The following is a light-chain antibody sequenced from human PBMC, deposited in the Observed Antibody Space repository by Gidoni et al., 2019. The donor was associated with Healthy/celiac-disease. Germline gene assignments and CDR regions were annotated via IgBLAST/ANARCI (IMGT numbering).Light chain of an antibody. CDR3: QQSYSTPPWT. Sequence: DIQMTQSPSSLSASVGDRVTITCRASQSINSYLNWYQQKPGEAPKLLIYAASSLQSGVPSRFSGSGSGTDFTLTISSLQPEDFATYYCQQSYSTPPWTFGQGTKVEIK. CDR1: QSINSY. V-gene: IGKV1-39*01. CDR2: AAS. J-gene: IGKJ1*01.